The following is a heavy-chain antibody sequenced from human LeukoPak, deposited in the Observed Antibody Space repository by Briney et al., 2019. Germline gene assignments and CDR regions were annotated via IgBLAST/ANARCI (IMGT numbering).Heavy chain of an antibody. V-gene: IGHV3-30*18. CDR1: GFTFTSYS. Sequence: GRSLRLSCAASGFTFTSYSIHWVRQTPGKGLEWMTVISSDGGAKFYADSVKGRFTISRDNSRNTVYLQMNSLRAEDSAVYYCAKESCSGACSEDYFDNWGQGTLVTVAS. J-gene: IGHJ4*02. CDR2: ISSDGGAK. CDR3: AKESCSGACSEDYFDN. D-gene: IGHD2-21*02.